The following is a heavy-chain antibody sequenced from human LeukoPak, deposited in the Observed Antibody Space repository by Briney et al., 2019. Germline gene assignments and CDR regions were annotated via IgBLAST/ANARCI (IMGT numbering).Heavy chain of an antibody. J-gene: IGHJ6*03. CDR2: IIPIFGTA. CDR1: GGTFSSYA. V-gene: IGHV1-69*13. D-gene: IGHD2-2*01. Sequence: ASVKVSCKASGGTFSSYAISWVRQAPGQGLEWMGGIIPIFGTADYAQKFQGRVTITADESTSTAYMELSSLRSEDTAVYYCARVLYCSSTSCYSYYYYMDVWGKGTTVTVSS. CDR3: ARVLYCSSTSCYSYYYYMDV.